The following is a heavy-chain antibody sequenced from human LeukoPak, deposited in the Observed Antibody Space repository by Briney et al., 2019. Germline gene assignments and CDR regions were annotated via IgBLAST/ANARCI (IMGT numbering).Heavy chain of an antibody. CDR3: ARGRSSTNFFDY. J-gene: IGHJ4*02. V-gene: IGHV3-66*01. D-gene: IGHD2-2*01. CDR1: GFTVSSNY. Sequence: GGSLRLSCTASGFTVSSNYMGWVRQVTGKGPEWVSVMYTGGNTYYADSVKGRFTISRDSSKNTLDLQMNSLRAEDTAGYYCARGRSSTNFFDYWGQGTLVTVSS. CDR2: MYTGGNT.